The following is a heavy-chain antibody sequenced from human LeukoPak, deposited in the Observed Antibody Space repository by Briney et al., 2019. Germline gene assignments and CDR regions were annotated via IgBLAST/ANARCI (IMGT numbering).Heavy chain of an antibody. D-gene: IGHD3-16*02. CDR1: GGSFSGYY. Sequence: NPSETLSLTCAVYGGSFSGYYWSWIRQPPGKGLEWIGEINHSGSTNYNPSLKSRVTISVDTSKNQFSLKLSSVTAADTAVYYCARGDLGSYRIGYWGQGTLVTVSS. CDR2: INHSGST. V-gene: IGHV4-34*01. CDR3: ARGDLGSYRIGY. J-gene: IGHJ4*02.